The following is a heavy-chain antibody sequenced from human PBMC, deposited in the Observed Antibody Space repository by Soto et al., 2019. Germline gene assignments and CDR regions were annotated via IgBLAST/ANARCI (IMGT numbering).Heavy chain of an antibody. Sequence: SETLSLTLGVSGGYISRHYLNWTRQATGKGREWIAHISNSGTSYYNPSLRGCGTISADTSKNQFSLNMTSVTPSYTAVYFCARERFTMTGGVITTAWFDPWGPGTRVTVYS. J-gene: IGHJ5*02. CDR1: GGYISRHY. CDR2: ISNSGTS. D-gene: IGHD3-16*02. V-gene: IGHV4-59*11. CDR3: ARERFTMTGGVITTAWFDP.